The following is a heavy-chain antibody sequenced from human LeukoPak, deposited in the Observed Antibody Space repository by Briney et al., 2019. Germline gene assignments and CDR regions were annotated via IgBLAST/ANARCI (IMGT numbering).Heavy chain of an antibody. CDR1: GFTFSSTW. J-gene: IGHJ4*02. CDR2: IHSDGSTT. V-gene: IGHV3-74*01. CDR3: AKVGDNWDFDY. Sequence: GGSLRLSCAASGFTFSSTWMHWFRQVPGKGPVWVSRIHSDGSTTIYADSVKGRFTTSRDNSKNTLYLHMNSLRAEDAAVYYCAKVGDNWDFDYWGQGTLVSVSS. D-gene: IGHD3-16*01.